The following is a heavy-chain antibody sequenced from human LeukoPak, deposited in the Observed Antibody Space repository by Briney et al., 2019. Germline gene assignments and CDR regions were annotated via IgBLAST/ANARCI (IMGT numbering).Heavy chain of an antibody. CDR3: AREDMGVTMIVVVTPKYNWFDP. J-gene: IGHJ5*02. CDR1: GGSIGTYY. D-gene: IGHD3-22*01. Sequence: PSETLSLTCTVSGGSIGTYYWSWIRQPPGKGLEWIGYIYYNAYTDYNPSLKSRVTISVDTSKNQFSLKLSSVTAADTAVYYCAREDMGVTMIVVVTPKYNWFDPWGQGTLVTVSS. CDR2: IYYNAYT. V-gene: IGHV4-59*12.